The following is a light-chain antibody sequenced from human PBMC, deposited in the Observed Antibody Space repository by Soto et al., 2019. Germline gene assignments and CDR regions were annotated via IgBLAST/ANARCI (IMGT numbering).Light chain of an antibody. CDR2: VNI. V-gene: IGLV1-40*01. CDR3: QSYDSSLSVV. J-gene: IGLJ2*01. Sequence: QLVLTQPPSVSGAPGQRVTISCTGSSSNIGAGYDVHWYQQLPGTAPKLLIYVNINRPSGVPDRFSGSKSGTSASLAITGLRAEDEADYYCQSYDSSLSVVFGGGTKLTVL. CDR1: SSNIGAGYD.